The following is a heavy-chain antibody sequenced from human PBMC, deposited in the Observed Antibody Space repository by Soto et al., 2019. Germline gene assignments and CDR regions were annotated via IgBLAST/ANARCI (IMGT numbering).Heavy chain of an antibody. CDR3: VSQIPQGRRVFEI. J-gene: IGHJ3*02. Sequence: PLEILSLTCTVSGGSISSYCWSWIRQPPGKGLEWIGYIYYSGSTNYNPSLKRRVTISIDTSENQFYLKLNSVTAADTNMYNCVSQIPQGRRVFEIWAKGQWSPSPQ. CDR1: GGSISSYC. V-gene: IGHV4-59*08. CDR2: IYYSGST.